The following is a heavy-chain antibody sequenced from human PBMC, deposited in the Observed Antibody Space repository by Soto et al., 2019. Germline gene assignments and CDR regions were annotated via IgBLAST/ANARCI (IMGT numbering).Heavy chain of an antibody. CDR1: GSSLSTSGMC. D-gene: IGHD1-26*01. V-gene: IGHV2-70*11. J-gene: IGHJ6*02. Sequence: GSGPTLVNPTQTLTLTCTFSGSSLSTSGMCVSWIRQPPGKALEWLARIDWDDDKYYSTSLKTRLTISKDTSKNQVVLTMTNMDPVDTATYYCARIRDAWGSNYYYGMDVWGQGTTVTVSS. CDR3: ARIRDAWGSNYYYGMDV. CDR2: IDWDDDK.